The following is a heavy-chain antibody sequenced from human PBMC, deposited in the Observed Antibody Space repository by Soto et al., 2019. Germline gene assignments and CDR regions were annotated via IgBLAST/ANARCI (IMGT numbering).Heavy chain of an antibody. D-gene: IGHD3-22*01. CDR1: GFTFSSYA. J-gene: IGHJ3*02. CDR3: AKDLRPRITMIVVVINAFDI. V-gene: IGHV3-23*01. CDR2: ISGSGGST. Sequence: GGALRLSCAASGFTFSSYAMSWVRQAPGKGLEWVSAISGSGGSTYYADSVKGRFTISRDNSKNTLYLQMNSLRAEDTAVYYYAKDLRPRITMIVVVINAFDIWGQGTMVTVSS.